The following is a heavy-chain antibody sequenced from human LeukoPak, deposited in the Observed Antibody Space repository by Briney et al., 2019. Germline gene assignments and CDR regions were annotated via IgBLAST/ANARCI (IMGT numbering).Heavy chain of an antibody. CDR2: INTDGSTI. V-gene: IGHV3-74*01. D-gene: IGHD3-10*01. CDR1: GFTFTSYN. J-gene: IGHJ4*02. Sequence: PGGSLRLSCAASGFTFTSYNMNWVRQAPGKGLVWVSRINTDGSTINYAGSVKGRFTISRDDAKNTLYLQMNDLRAEDTAVYYCARAGSFRFDYWGQGTLVTVSS. CDR3: ARAGSFRFDY.